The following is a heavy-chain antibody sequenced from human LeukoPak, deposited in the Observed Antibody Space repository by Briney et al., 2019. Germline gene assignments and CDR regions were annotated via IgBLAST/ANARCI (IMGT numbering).Heavy chain of an antibody. Sequence: SETLSLTCTVSGGSISSYYWSWIRQPPGKGLEWIGYIYYSGSTNYNPSLKSRVTISVDTSKNQFSLKLSSVTAADPAVYYCARVDYCSSTSCYDLVASVPSTYWYFDLWGRGTLVTVSS. CDR2: IYYSGST. V-gene: IGHV4-59*01. D-gene: IGHD2-2*01. J-gene: IGHJ2*01. CDR1: GGSISSYY. CDR3: ARVDYCSSTSCYDLVASVPSTYWYFDL.